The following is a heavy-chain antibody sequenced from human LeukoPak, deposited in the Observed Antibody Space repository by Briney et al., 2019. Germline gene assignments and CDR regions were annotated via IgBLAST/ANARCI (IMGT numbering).Heavy chain of an antibody. Sequence: GRSLRLSCAASGFTFSSYGMHWVRQAPGKGLEWVAVIWYDGSNKYSADSVKGRFTISRDNSKNTLYLQMNSLRAEDTAVYYCARAGGYYDSSGCPNHWCFDYWGQGTVVTV. CDR2: IWYDGSNK. V-gene: IGHV3-33*01. D-gene: IGHD3-22*01. CDR1: GFTFSSYG. CDR3: ARAGGYYDSSGCPNHWCFDY. J-gene: IGHJ4*02.